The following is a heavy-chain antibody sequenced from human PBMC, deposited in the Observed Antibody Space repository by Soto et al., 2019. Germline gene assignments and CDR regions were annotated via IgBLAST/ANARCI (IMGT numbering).Heavy chain of an antibody. J-gene: IGHJ3*01. CDR3: ATWHEREHAFDV. V-gene: IGHV3-53*01. Sequence: DVQLVESGGGLIQPGESLRLSCAAFGLTMSAKKYVAWVRQAPGKGLEWVSALYDVDGSFYADSVTGRFTTSSDSSKTTVYLQMNDLRPDDTAVYYCATWHEREHAFDVWGQGTTVTISS. D-gene: IGHD1-1*01. CDR1: GLTMSAKKY. CDR2: LYDVDGS.